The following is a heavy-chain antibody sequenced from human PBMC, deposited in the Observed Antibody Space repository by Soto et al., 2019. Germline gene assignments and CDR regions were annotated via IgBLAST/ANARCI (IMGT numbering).Heavy chain of an antibody. CDR1: GFTFRIYA. CDR2: ISASGGTT. CDR3: AKAWSSGWSPFDY. Sequence: GGSLRLSCAASGFTFRIYAMSWFRQAPGKGLEWVSAISASGGTTYYADSVKGRFTISRDNSKNTLYLQMNSLRAEDTAVYYCAKAWSSGWSPFDYWGQGTQVTVSS. D-gene: IGHD6-19*01. V-gene: IGHV3-23*01. J-gene: IGHJ4*02.